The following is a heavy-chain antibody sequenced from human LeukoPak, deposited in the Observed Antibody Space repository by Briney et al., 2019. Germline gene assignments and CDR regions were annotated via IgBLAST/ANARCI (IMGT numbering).Heavy chain of an antibody. V-gene: IGHV1-18*01. CDR3: ARTCSSSSCYMVH. J-gene: IGHJ4*02. CDR1: GYTFANFG. D-gene: IGHD2-2*02. CDR2: ISVYNGNT. Sequence: GASVNVSCTASGYTFANFGITWVRQAPGQGLEWMGWISVYNGNTNYAQNLQGRVTLTTDTSTSTAYMELRSLRSDDTALYYCARTCSSSSCYMVHWGQGTLVTASS.